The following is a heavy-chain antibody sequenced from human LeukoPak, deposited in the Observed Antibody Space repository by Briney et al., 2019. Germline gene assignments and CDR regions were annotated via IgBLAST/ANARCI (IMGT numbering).Heavy chain of an antibody. CDR3: ARGGTYSSGWYFDY. Sequence: GGSLRLSCVPSGITFSNSALSWVRQAPGKGLEWVSTITKSGDQTYYADSVKGLFTISRDNAKNSLYLQMNSLRAEDTAVYYCARGGTYSSGWYFDYWGQGTLVTVSS. J-gene: IGHJ4*02. D-gene: IGHD6-19*01. V-gene: IGHV3-21*01. CDR1: GITFSNSA. CDR2: ITKSGDQT.